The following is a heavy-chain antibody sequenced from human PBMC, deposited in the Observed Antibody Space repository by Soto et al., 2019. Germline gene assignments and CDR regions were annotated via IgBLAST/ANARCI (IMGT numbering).Heavy chain of an antibody. CDR2: ISYDGSNK. D-gene: IGHD2-15*01. CDR3: AKDRGRYCSGGSCYSLDY. J-gene: IGHJ4*02. Sequence: QVQLVESGGGVVQPGRSLRLSCAASGFTFSSYGMHWVRQAPGKGLEWVAVISYDGSNKYYADPVKGRFTISRDNSKNTLYLQMNSLRAEDTAVYYCAKDRGRYCSGGSCYSLDYWGQGTLVTVSS. V-gene: IGHV3-30*18. CDR1: GFTFSSYG.